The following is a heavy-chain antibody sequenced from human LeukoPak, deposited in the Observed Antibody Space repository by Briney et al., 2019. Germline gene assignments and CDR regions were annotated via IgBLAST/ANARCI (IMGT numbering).Heavy chain of an antibody. J-gene: IGHJ4*02. D-gene: IGHD6-19*01. CDR3: AKSMFLVAGTSLYFDY. CDR2: ISYDGSNK. CDR1: GFTFSSYA. V-gene: IGHV3-30*18. Sequence: GGSLRLSCAASGFTFSSYAMHWVRQAPGKGLEWVAVISYDGSNKYYADSVKGRFTISRDNSKNTLYLQMSSLRAEDTAVYYCAKSMFLVAGTSLYFDYWGQGTLVTVSS.